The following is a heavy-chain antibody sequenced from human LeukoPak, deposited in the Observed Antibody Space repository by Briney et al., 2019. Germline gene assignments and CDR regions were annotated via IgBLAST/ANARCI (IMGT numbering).Heavy chain of an antibody. CDR3: ARERASAGPHFDY. V-gene: IGHV4-59*01. CDR1: GGSISTYY. CDR2: NYNSGTT. J-gene: IGHJ4*02. D-gene: IGHD6-13*01. Sequence: SETLSLTCAVSGGSISTYYWSWIRQPPGKGLEWIGYNYNSGTTNYNPSLRSRVTVSVDRSKNQFSLRLTSVTAADTAVYYCARERASAGPHFDYWGRGSLVTVSS.